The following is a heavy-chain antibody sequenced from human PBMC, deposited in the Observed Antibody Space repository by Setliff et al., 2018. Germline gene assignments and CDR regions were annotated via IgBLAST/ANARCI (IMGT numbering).Heavy chain of an antibody. D-gene: IGHD3-10*01. CDR1: GYSFAKYA. CDR3: ARGEDFYGSGTYYH. CDR2: INAGNGNT. J-gene: IGHJ4*02. V-gene: IGHV1-3*01. Sequence: ASVKVSCKASGYSFAKYALHWVRQAPGQRLEWMGWINAGNGNTKCSQNFQGRVTITRDTSASTAYVELSSLRSEDTAVYYCARGEDFYGSGTYYHWGQGTLVTVSS.